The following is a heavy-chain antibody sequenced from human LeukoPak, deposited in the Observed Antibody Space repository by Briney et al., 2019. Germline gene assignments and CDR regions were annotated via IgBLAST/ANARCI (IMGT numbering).Heavy chain of an antibody. CDR1: GGSFSGYY. J-gene: IGHJ6*04. V-gene: IGHV4-34*01. CDR2: INHSGST. CDR3: ARDTSMVRGVIIKPPGGMDV. D-gene: IGHD3-10*01. Sequence: PSETLSLTCAVYGGSFSGYYWSWIRQPPGKGLEWIGEINHSGSTNYNPSLKSRVTISVDTSMNQFSLKLSSVTAADTAVYYCARDTSMVRGVIIKPPGGMDVWGKGTTVTVSS.